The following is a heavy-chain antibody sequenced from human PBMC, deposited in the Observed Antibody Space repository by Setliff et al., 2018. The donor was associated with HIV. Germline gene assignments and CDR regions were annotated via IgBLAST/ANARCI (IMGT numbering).Heavy chain of an antibody. Sequence: GGSLILSCAASGFTVSSNYMSWVRQAPGRGLEWVSVIHSGGSTYYADSVKGRFIISRDNSKNTLYLQMNSLRAEDTAVYYCAKELGFWSGYSGPPLAYWGQGTLVTVS. V-gene: IGHV3-66*01. CDR1: GFTVSSNY. J-gene: IGHJ4*02. CDR3: AKELGFWSGYSGPPLAY. D-gene: IGHD3-3*01. CDR2: IHSGGST.